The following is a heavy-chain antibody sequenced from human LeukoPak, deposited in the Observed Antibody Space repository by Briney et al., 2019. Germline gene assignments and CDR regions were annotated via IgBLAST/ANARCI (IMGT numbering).Heavy chain of an antibody. CDR1: GFTFSSYA. CDR2: ISGSGGST. J-gene: IGHJ5*02. CDR3: AKSRCNDYGSPYNWFDP. V-gene: IGHV3-23*01. D-gene: IGHD4-17*01. Sequence: GGSLRLSCAASGFTFSSYAMSWVRQAPGKGLEWVSAISGSGGSTYYADSVKGRFTISRDKSKNTLYLQMNSLRAEDTAVYYCAKSRCNDYGSPYNWFDPWGQGTLVTVSS.